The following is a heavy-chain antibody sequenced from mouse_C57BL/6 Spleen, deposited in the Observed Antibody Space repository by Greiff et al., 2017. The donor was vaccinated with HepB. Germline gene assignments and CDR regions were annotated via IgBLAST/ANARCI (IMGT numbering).Heavy chain of an antibody. CDR2: IYPRSGNT. CDR1: GYTFTSYG. D-gene: IGHD1-1*01. J-gene: IGHJ4*01. V-gene: IGHV1-81*01. CDR3: ARDTTVVVPYYAMDY. Sequence: VMLVESGAELARPGASVKLSCKASGYTFTSYGISWVKQRTGQGLEWIGEIYPRSGNTYYNEKFKGKATLTADKSSSTAYMELRSLTSEDSAVYFCARDTTVVVPYYAMDYWGQGTSVTVSS.